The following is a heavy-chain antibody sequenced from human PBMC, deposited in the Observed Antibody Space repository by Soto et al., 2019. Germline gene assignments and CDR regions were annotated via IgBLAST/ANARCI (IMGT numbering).Heavy chain of an antibody. CDR1: GFTFSSYA. J-gene: IGHJ4*02. V-gene: IGHV3-30-3*01. D-gene: IGHD6-19*01. CDR2: ISYDGSNK. Sequence: QVQLVESGGGVVQPGRSLRLSCAASGFTFSSYAMHWVRQAPGKGLEWVAVISYDGSNKYYADSVKGRFTISRDNSKNTLYLQMNSLRAEDTAVYYCARPPLMGWLVDYWGQGTLATVSS. CDR3: ARPPLMGWLVDY.